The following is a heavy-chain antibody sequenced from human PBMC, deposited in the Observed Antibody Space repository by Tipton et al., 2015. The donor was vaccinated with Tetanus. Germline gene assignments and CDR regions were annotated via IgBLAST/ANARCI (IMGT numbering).Heavy chain of an antibody. CDR2: IFRTGST. CDR3: ARAFWENGPDAFDI. D-gene: IGHD3-16*01. CDR1: GASFNSGDYY. Sequence: TLSLTCTVSGASFNSGDYYWSWIRQPPGKGLEWIAYIFRTGSTYYNPSLESRITIAMDTSNNQFSLRLRSVTAADTAVYYCARAFWENGPDAFDIWGQGTLVTVSS. J-gene: IGHJ3*02. V-gene: IGHV4-30-4*01.